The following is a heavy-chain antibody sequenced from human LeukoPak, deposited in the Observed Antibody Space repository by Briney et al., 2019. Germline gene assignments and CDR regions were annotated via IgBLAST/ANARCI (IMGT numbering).Heavy chain of an antibody. CDR3: ARDGEWELTPFDY. CDR2: INHSGGT. CDR1: GGSFSGYS. Sequence: SETLSLTCAVYGGSFSGYSWNWIRQPPVKGLEWIGEINHSGGTNYNPSLKSRVTISVDTSKKQFSLKLSSVTAADTAVYYCARDGEWELTPFDYWGQGTLVTVSS. J-gene: IGHJ4*02. D-gene: IGHD1-26*01. V-gene: IGHV4-34*01.